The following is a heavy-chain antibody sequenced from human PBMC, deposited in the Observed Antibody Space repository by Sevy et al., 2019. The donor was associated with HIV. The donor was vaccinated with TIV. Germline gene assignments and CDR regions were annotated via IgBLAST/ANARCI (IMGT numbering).Heavy chain of an antibody. CDR3: ARDTRFLEWLVVLDYYYYGMDV. CDR2: IIPIFGTA. V-gene: IGHV1-69*13. CDR1: GGTFSSYA. Sequence: ASVKVSCKASGGTFSSYAISWVRQAPGQGLEWMGGIIPIFGTANYAQKFQGRVTITADESTSTAYMELGSLRSEDTAVYYCARDTRFLEWLVVLDYYYYGMDVWGQGTTVTVSS. J-gene: IGHJ6*02. D-gene: IGHD3-3*01.